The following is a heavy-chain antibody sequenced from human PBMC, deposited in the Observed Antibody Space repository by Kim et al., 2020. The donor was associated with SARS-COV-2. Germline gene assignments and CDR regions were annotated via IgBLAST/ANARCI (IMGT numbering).Heavy chain of an antibody. CDR1: GFTFDDYA. D-gene: IGHD3-10*01. CDR3: AKGRINMVRGGLDY. V-gene: IGHV3-9*01. Sequence: GGSLRLSCEASGFTFDDYAMHWVRQVPGEGLEWVSGISWKSGSVIYSDSVLGRFTISRDNAKNSLYLQMNSLRVEDTALYYCAKGRINMVRGGLDYWGQGTLVTVSS. CDR2: ISWKSGSV. J-gene: IGHJ4*02.